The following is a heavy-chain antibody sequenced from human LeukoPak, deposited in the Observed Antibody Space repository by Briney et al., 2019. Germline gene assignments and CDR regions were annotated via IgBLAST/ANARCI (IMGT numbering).Heavy chain of an antibody. CDR2: ISSSSSTI. Sequence: PGGSLRLSCAASGSTFSSYSMNWVRQAPGKGLEWVSYISSSSSTIYYADSVKGRFTISRDNAKNSLYLQMNSLRAEDTAVYYCARVGLTYGSGSYFVYWGQGTLVTVSS. D-gene: IGHD3-10*01. J-gene: IGHJ4*02. V-gene: IGHV3-48*01. CDR3: ARVGLTYGSGSYFVY. CDR1: GSTFSSYS.